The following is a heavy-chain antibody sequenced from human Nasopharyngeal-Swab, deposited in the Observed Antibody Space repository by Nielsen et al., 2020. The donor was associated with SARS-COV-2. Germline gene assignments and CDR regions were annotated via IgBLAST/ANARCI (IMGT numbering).Heavy chain of an antibody. Sequence: SQTLSPTCPVSARSLSSYYWSCIRHPAGKGLEWIGRTYTIGSTNYHPSLKSRVTMSVDTSKNQFSLKLSSVTAADTAVYYCARDKGPASSSWYDYYYYGMDVWGQGTTVTVSS. V-gene: IGHV4-4*07. D-gene: IGHD6-13*01. CDR3: ARDKGPASSSWYDYYYYGMDV. J-gene: IGHJ6*02. CDR1: ARSLSSYY. CDR2: TYTIGST.